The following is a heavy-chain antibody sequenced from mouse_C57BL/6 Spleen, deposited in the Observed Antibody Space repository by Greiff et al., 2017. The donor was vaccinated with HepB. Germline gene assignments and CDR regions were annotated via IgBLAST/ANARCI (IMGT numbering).Heavy chain of an antibody. J-gene: IGHJ4*01. CDR3: ARRGNYGSSLYAMDY. V-gene: IGHV5-17*01. Sequence: EVQGVESGGGLVKPGGSLKLSCAASGFTFSDYGMHWVRQAPEKGLEWVAYISSGSSTIYYADTVKGRFTISRDNAKNTLFLQMTRLRSEDTAMYYCARRGNYGSSLYAMDYWGQGTSVTVSS. D-gene: IGHD1-1*01. CDR1: GFTFSDYG. CDR2: ISSGSSTI.